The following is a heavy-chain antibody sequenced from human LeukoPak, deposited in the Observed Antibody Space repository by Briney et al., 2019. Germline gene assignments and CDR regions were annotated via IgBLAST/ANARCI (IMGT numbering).Heavy chain of an antibody. CDR1: GFTFSSYW. V-gene: IGHV3-7*01. Sequence: GGSLRLSCAASGFTFSSYWMSWVRQAPGKGLEWVANIKQDGSEKYYVDSVKGRFTISRDNAKNSLYLQMNSLRAEDTAVYYCARGDDYGDYHFGYWGQGTLVTVSP. CDR3: ARGDDYGDYHFGY. D-gene: IGHD4-17*01. CDR2: IKQDGSEK. J-gene: IGHJ4*02.